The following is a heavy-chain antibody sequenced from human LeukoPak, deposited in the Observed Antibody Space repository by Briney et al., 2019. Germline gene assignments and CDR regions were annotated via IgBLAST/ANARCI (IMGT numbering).Heavy chain of an antibody. CDR3: AKVGVPTRPYYFDY. CDR2: ISGSGGAT. V-gene: IGHV3-23*01. CDR1: GFTFSSYA. D-gene: IGHD3-10*01. Sequence: GGSLRLSCAASGFTFSSYAMSWVRQAPGKGLEWVSGISGSGGATYYADSVKGRFTISRDNSKNTLYLQMNSLRVEDTAVYYCAKVGVPTRPYYFDYWGQGTLVTVSS. J-gene: IGHJ4*02.